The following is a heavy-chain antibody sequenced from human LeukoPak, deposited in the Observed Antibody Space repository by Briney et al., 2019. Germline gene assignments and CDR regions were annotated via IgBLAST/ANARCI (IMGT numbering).Heavy chain of an antibody. CDR3: ARGGDSSGYYSSQGDY. V-gene: IGHV1-18*01. CDR1: GYTFTSYG. CDR2: SSAYNGNT. D-gene: IGHD3-22*01. Sequence: GASVKVSCKASGYTFTSYGISWVRQAPGQGLEWMGGSSAYNGNTNYAQKLQGRVTMTTDTSTSTAYMELRSLRSDDTAVYYCARGGDSSGYYSSQGDYWGQGTLVTVSS. J-gene: IGHJ4*02.